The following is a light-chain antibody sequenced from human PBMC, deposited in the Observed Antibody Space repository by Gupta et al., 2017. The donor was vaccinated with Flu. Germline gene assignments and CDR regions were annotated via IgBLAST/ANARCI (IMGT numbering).Light chain of an antibody. CDR1: TSDVGANNS. V-gene: IGLV2-14*01. Sequence: QSALTQPASGSGSPGQAIAISCTGTTSDVGANNSVSWYHQHPGKAPTVMNYGVKNRPSGVSDRFSAAKSGTTATVTTTGLQAEDEADYYCNSERSSSNFFVFGTGTKVTVL. CDR3: NSERSSSNFFV. J-gene: IGLJ1*01. CDR2: GVK.